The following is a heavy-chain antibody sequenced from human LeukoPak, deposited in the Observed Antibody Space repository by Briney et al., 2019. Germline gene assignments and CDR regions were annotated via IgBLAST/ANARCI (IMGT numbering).Heavy chain of an antibody. CDR2: ISYDGSNK. CDR3: ASDSYSPEYFQH. CDR1: GFTFSSYG. J-gene: IGHJ1*01. Sequence: PGRSLRLSCAASGFTFSSYGIHWVRQAPGKGLEWVAVISYDGSNKYYADSVKGRFTISRDNSKNTLYLQMNSLRAEDTAVYYCASDSYSPEYFQHWGQGTLVTVSS. D-gene: IGHD2-15*01. V-gene: IGHV3-30*03.